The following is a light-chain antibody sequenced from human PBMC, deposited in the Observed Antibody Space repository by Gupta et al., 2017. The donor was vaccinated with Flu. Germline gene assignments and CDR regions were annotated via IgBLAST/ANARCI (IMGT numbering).Light chain of an antibody. J-gene: IGKJ1*01. CDR1: QSVSSSY. CDR2: GAS. CDR3: QQYGSSPQT. V-gene: IGKV3-20*01. Sequence: EIVLTQSPGTLSLSPGERATLSCRASQSVSSSYLAWYQQKPGQAPRLLIYGASSRATGIQDRFRGSGSGTDFTLTISRLEPEDCAVYYCQQYGSSPQTFGQGTKVEIK.